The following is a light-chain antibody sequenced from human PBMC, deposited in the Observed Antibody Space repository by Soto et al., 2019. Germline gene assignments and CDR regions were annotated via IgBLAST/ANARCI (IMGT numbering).Light chain of an antibody. V-gene: IGLV1-44*01. CDR2: SNN. CDR1: SSNIGSNN. CDR3: TAWDDSLNGMI. J-gene: IGLJ2*01. Sequence: QSALTHAPSASWTPGQRVTISCSGSSSNIGSNNVNWYQQVPGTAPKFLIYSNNQRPSGVPDRFSGSKSGTSASLAISGLQSEDEADYYCTAWDDSLNGMIFGGGTKVTVL.